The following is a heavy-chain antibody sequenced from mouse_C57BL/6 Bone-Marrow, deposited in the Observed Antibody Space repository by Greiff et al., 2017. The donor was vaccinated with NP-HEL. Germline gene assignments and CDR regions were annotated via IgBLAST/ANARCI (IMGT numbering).Heavy chain of an antibody. CDR3: ARETYSNYFDY. V-gene: IGHV1-81*01. D-gene: IGHD2-5*01. CDR1: GYTFTSYG. CDR2: IYPRSGNI. Sequence: QVHVKQSGAELARPGASVKLSCKASGYTFTSYGISWVKQRTGQGLEWIGEIYPRSGNIYYNEKFKGKATLTADKSSSTAYMELRSLTSEDSAVYFCARETYSNYFDYWGQGTTLTVSS. J-gene: IGHJ2*01.